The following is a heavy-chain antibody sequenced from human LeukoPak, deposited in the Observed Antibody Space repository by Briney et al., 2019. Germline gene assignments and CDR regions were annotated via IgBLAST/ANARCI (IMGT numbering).Heavy chain of an antibody. CDR3: ARDEDTSALSEY. CDR2: ISNNGGRK. D-gene: IGHD2/OR15-2a*01. CDR1: GFSFSSNT. J-gene: IGHJ4*02. Sequence: GGSLRLSCAGSGFSFSSNTMSWVRHAPGRGLEGVADISNNGGRKDYEDCVKIRLNTSRNKSKSALYLHMDSQRAEDTAVYYCARDEDTSALSEYWGQGTLVTVSS. V-gene: IGHV3-23*01.